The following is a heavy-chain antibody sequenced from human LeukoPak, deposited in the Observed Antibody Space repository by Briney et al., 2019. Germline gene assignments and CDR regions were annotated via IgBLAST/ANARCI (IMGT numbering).Heavy chain of an antibody. CDR1: GGSISTDASY. V-gene: IGHV4-39*01. J-gene: IGHJ6*02. CDR2: IYYSGST. Sequence: PSETLSLTCTVSGGSISTDASYWAWLRQPPGKGLEWIGSIYYSGSTYYSSSLRSRATLSVDTSKNQFSLKVSSVTAADTAVFYCARLFSRGWEYHFGLDVWGQGTTVTVS. CDR3: ARLFSRGWEYHFGLDV. D-gene: IGHD6-19*01.